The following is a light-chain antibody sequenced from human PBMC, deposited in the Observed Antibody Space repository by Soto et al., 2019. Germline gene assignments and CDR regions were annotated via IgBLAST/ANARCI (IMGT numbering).Light chain of an antibody. Sequence: QSVLTQPASVSGSPGQSITISCTGTSSDVGAYDYVSWYQQHPDKAPKLMIYEVSNRPSGVSDRFSGSKSVNTATLTISGLQAEDEADYYCSSYTSSSTRLFGTGTKVTV. CDR3: SSYTSSSTRL. CDR1: SSDVGAYDY. V-gene: IGLV2-14*03. J-gene: IGLJ1*01. CDR2: EVS.